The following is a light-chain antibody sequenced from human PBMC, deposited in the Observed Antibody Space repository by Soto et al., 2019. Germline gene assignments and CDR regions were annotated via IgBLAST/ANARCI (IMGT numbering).Light chain of an antibody. CDR2: AAS. J-gene: IGKJ4*01. V-gene: IGKV1-12*01. CDR3: QQANSFPLT. Sequence: DIQVTQSPSSVSASVGDRVTITCRASQDISSWLAWYQQKPGKAPKLLIYAASSLQSGVPSRFSGSGSRTDFSLTITSLQPEDFASYYCQQANSFPLTFGGGTKVEIK. CDR1: QDISSW.